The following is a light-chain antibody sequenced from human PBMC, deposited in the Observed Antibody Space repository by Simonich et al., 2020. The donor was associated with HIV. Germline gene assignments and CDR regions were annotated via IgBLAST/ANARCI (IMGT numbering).Light chain of an antibody. V-gene: IGKV3D-20*01. Sequence: EIVLTQSPGTLSLSPGERIPLSCRASQSVSSSSLAWYQQKPGLAPRLLIYDASRRATGIPDRVSGSGSGTDFTLTISRLEPEDFAVYYCQQYGSSPYTFGQGTKLEIK. CDR3: QQYGSSPYT. J-gene: IGKJ2*01. CDR1: QSVSSSS. CDR2: DAS.